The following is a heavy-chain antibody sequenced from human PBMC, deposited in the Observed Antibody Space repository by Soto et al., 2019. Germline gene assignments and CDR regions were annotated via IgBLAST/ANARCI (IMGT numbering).Heavy chain of an antibody. D-gene: IGHD1-1*01. V-gene: IGHV1-69*01. J-gene: IGHJ4*02. CDR1: GGTFSSYA. Sequence: QVQLVQSGAEVKKPGSSVTVSCKASGGTFSSYAISWVRQAPGQGLEWMGGIIPIFGTANYAQKFQGRVTITADESTSTAYMELSSLRSEDTAVYYCARGSPETGTRYYYFDYWGQGTLVTVSS. CDR3: ARGSPETGTRYYYFDY. CDR2: IIPIFGTA.